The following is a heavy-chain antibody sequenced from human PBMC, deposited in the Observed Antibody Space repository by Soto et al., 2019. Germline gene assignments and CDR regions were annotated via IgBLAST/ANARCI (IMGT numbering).Heavy chain of an antibody. Sequence: GGSLRLSCAASGFTFSSYGMHWVRQAPGKGLEWVAVIWYDGSNKYYADSVKGRFTISRDNSKNTLYLQMNSLRAEDTAVYYCARVSGSGSYYAGTFDYWGQRTLVTVSS. V-gene: IGHV3-33*01. CDR3: ARVSGSGSYYAGTFDY. CDR1: GFTFSSYG. J-gene: IGHJ4*02. CDR2: IWYDGSNK. D-gene: IGHD3-10*01.